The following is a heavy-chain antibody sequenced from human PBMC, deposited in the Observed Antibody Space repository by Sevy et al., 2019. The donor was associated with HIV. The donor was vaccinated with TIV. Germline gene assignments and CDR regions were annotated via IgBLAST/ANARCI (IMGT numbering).Heavy chain of an antibody. V-gene: IGHV3-30*18. CDR3: ANGPRSGYYISYYYGMDV. J-gene: IGHJ6*02. D-gene: IGHD3-3*01. CDR2: ISYDGSNK. CDR1: GFTFSSYG. Sequence: GGSLRLSCAASGFTFSSYGMHWVRQAPGKGLEWVAVISYDGSNKYYADSVKGRFTISRDNSKNKLYLQMNSLRAEDTAVYYCANGPRSGYYISYYYGMDVWGQGSTVTVSS.